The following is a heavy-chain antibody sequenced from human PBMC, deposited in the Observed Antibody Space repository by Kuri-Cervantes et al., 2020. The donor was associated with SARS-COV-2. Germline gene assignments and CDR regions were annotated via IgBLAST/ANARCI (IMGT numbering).Heavy chain of an antibody. CDR3: ANQAAATYFDY. J-gene: IGHJ4*02. CDR2: ISGSGGST. V-gene: IGHV3-23*01. CDR1: GFTFSSYA. Sequence: GESLKISCAASGFTFSSYAMSWVRQAPGKGLEWVSAISGSGGSTYYADSVKGRFTISRDNSKNTPYLQMNSLRAEDTAVYYCANQAAATYFDYWGQGTLVTVSS. D-gene: IGHD2-15*01.